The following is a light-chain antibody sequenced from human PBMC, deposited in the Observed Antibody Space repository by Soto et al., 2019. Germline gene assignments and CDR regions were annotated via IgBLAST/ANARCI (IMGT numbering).Light chain of an antibody. J-gene: IGKJ4*01. CDR1: QGINYY. CDR3: LQHSTYPAT. V-gene: IGKV1-17*03. CDR2: AAS. Sequence: DIQMTQSPSVMSASVGDTFTITCRASQGINYYLAWFQHQPGKVPKRLIYAASDLESGVPSRFSGSGSGTEFTLTISSLQPEDFATYYCLQHSTYPATFGGGTKVDI.